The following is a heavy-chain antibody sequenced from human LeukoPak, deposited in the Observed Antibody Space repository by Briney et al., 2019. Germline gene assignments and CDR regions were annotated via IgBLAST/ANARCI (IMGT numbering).Heavy chain of an antibody. D-gene: IGHD3-10*01. Sequence: GGSLRLSCAASGFTFSSYAMSWVRQAPGKGLEWVSAISGSGGSTYYADSVKGRFSISRDNSKNTLYLQMNSLRAGDTAVYYCAKSTSYYGSGDATDYWGQGTLVTVSS. CDR1: GFTFSSYA. CDR3: AKSTSYYGSGDATDY. CDR2: ISGSGGST. J-gene: IGHJ4*02. V-gene: IGHV3-23*01.